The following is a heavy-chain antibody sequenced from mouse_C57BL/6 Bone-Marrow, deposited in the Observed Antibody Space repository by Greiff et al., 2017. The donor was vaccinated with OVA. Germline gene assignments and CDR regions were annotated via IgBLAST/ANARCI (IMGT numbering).Heavy chain of an antibody. CDR3: ARGGDGYYWFAY. J-gene: IGHJ3*01. V-gene: IGHV1-61*01. Sequence: QGQLQQPGAELVRPGSSVKLSCKASGYTFTSYWMDWVKQRPGQGLEWIGNIYPSDSETHYNQKFKDKATLTVDKSSSTAYMQLSSLTSEDSAVYYCARGGDGYYWFAYWGQGTPVTVSA. CDR1: GYTFTSYW. CDR2: IYPSDSET. D-gene: IGHD2-3*01.